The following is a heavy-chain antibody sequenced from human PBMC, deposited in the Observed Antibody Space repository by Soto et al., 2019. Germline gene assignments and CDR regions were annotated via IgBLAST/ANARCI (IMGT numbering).Heavy chain of an antibody. CDR1: GLSISSDNW. Sequence: QVQLQESGPGLVRPSGTVSLTCAVSGLSISSDNWWSWVRQPPGKGLEWIGEIHHSGSTNYNPSLKSRVTMSVVPSKDLFSLTLNSVTAADTAFYYCASDQGSDPGDWGQGTLVSVSS. D-gene: IGHD6-25*01. CDR2: IHHSGST. J-gene: IGHJ4*02. CDR3: ASDQGSDPGD. V-gene: IGHV4-4*02.